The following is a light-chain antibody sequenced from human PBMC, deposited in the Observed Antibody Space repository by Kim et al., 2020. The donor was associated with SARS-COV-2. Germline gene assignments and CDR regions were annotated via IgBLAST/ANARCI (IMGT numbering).Light chain of an antibody. V-gene: IGLV2-14*03. CDR2: DVS. CDR1: SSDVGGYNY. J-gene: IGLJ2*01. Sequence: QSALTQPASVSGSPGQSITISCTGTSSDVGGYNYVSWYQQHPGKATKLMIYDVSNRPSGVSNRFSGSKSGNTASLTISGLQAEDEADYYCSSYTSSSTLDVVFGGGTQLTVL. CDR3: SSYTSSSTLDVV.